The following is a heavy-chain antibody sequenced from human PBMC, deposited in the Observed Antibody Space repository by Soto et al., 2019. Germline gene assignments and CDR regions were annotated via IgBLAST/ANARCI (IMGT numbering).Heavy chain of an antibody. CDR2: IHPSGDT. J-gene: IGHJ1*01. V-gene: IGHV1-46*01. CDR3: VRGYCTTSPCSGDFQF. D-gene: IGHD2-15*01. Sequence: ASVKVSCKASGYKFTTYFIHWVRQAPGQGPEWVGMIHPSGDTGYAQKFRGRVTMTIDTSTTTAYMELRNLTSEDTAVYFSVRGYCTTSPCSGDFQFWGQGTLVTVSS. CDR1: GYKFTTYF.